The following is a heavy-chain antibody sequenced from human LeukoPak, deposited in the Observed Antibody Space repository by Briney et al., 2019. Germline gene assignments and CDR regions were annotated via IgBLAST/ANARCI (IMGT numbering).Heavy chain of an antibody. CDR2: IYHSGST. CDR3: ARYRRTSYDSTGYSSINRHYFDY. Sequence: SETLSLTCTVSGYSISSGYYWGWIRQPPGKGLEWIGSIYHSGSTNYSPSLKRRVTISADTSKKQFSLKLTSVTVADTAVYYCARYRRTSYDSTGYSSINRHYFDYWGQGTLVTVSS. D-gene: IGHD3-22*01. J-gene: IGHJ4*02. CDR1: GYSISSGYY. V-gene: IGHV4-38-2*02.